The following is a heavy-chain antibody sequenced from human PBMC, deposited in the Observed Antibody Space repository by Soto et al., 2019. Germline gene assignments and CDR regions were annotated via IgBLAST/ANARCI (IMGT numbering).Heavy chain of an antibody. Sequence: QVQLVQSGAEVKKPGSSVKVSCKASGGTFSSYAISWVRQAPGQGLEWMGGIIPIFGTANYAQKFQGRVTIPADKPTSTAYMGRSSLRSEDTAVYYCARGGLEGFGGGGMDVWGQGTTVTVSS. D-gene: IGHD3-10*01. V-gene: IGHV1-69*06. CDR1: GGTFSSYA. CDR2: IIPIFGTA. CDR3: ARGGLEGFGGGGMDV. J-gene: IGHJ6*02.